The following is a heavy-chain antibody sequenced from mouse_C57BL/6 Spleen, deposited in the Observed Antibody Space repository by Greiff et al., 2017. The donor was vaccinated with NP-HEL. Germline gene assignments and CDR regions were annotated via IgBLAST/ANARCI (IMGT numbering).Heavy chain of an antibody. V-gene: IGHV1-81*01. CDR1: GYTFTSYG. CDR3: ARPYGSSYFDY. CDR2: IYPRSGNT. D-gene: IGHD1-1*01. Sequence: VQLQQPGAELARPGASVKLSCKASGYTFTSYGISWVKQRPGQGLEWIGEIYPRSGNTYYNEKFKGKATLTADKSSSTAYMELRSLTSEDSAVYFGARPYGSSYFDYWGQGTTLTVSS. J-gene: IGHJ2*01.